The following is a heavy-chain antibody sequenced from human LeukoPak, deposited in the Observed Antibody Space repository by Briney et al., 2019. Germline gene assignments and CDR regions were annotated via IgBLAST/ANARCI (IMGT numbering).Heavy chain of an antibody. J-gene: IGHJ3*02. D-gene: IGHD6-19*01. CDR2: INDRAST. Sequence: SETLSLTCAVYGGSFSGYYWSWIRQPPGKGLEGIGEINDRASTNYNPSLKSRITISIDTSKNQFSLKLSSVTAADTAVYYCASYLPSGSSGKAVYDAFDIWGQGTMVTVSS. CDR3: ASYLPSGSSGKAVYDAFDI. V-gene: IGHV4-34*10. CDR1: GGSFSGYY.